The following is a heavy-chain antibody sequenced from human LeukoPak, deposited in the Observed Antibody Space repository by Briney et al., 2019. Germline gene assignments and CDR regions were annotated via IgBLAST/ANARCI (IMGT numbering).Heavy chain of an antibody. CDR3: ARDGVVVAADDAFDI. V-gene: IGHV3-23*01. J-gene: IGHJ3*02. D-gene: IGHD2-15*01. CDR2: ISSSGGST. Sequence: GGSLRLSCAASEFTFSNYGMSWVRQAPGKGLEWVSGISSSGGSTYYADSVKGRFTISRDNSKNTLYLQMNSLRAEDTAVYYCARDGVVVAADDAFDIWGQGTMVTVSS. CDR1: EFTFSNYG.